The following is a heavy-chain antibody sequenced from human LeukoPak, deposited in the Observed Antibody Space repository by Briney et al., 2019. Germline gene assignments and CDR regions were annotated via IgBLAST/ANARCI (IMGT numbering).Heavy chain of an antibody. CDR2: ISSTDSTI. CDR1: GFTFSDYY. D-gene: IGHD1-14*01. CDR3: ASQIEPYYFDY. Sequence: GESLRLSCAASGFTFSDYYMSWIRRAPGKGLEWVSYISSTDSTIYYADSVKGRFTISRDNAKNSLYLQMNSLRAEDTAVYYCASQIEPYYFDYWGQGTLVTVSS. J-gene: IGHJ4*02. V-gene: IGHV3-11*01.